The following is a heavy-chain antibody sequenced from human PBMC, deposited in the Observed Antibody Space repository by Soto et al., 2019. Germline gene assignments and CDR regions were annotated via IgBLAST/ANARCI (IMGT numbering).Heavy chain of an antibody. J-gene: IGHJ5*02. V-gene: IGHV4-34*01. CDR2: INHSGST. Sequence: SETLSLTCAVYGGSFSGYYWSWIRQPPGKGLEWIGEINHSGSTNYNPSLKSRVTISVDTSKNQFSLKLSSVTAADTAVYYCAKDGESIAARHDWFDPWGQGTLVT. CDR3: AKDGESIAARHDWFDP. CDR1: GGSFSGYY. D-gene: IGHD6-6*01.